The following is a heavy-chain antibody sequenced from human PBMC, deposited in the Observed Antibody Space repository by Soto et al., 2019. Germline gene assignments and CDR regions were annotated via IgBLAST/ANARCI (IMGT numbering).Heavy chain of an antibody. V-gene: IGHV3-21*01. CDR2: ISSSSSYI. D-gene: IGHD3-9*01. CDR3: ARDLHYDILTGLPTPS. Sequence: GGSLRLSCAASGFTFSSYSMNWVRQAPGKGLEWVSSISSSSSYIYYADSVKGRFTISRDNAKNSLYLQMNSLRAEDTAVYYCARDLHYDILTGLPTPSWGQGTLVTVSS. J-gene: IGHJ5*02. CDR1: GFTFSSYS.